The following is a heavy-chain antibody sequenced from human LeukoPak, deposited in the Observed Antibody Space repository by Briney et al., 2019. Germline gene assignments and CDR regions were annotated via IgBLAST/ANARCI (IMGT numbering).Heavy chain of an antibody. D-gene: IGHD3-10*01. Sequence: GRSLRLSCAASGFTFSSYAMHWVHQAPGKGLEWVAVISYDGSNKYYADSVKGRFTISRDNSKNTLYLQMNSLRAEDTAVYYCARAHTMVRGVNFDYWGQGTLVTVSS. CDR1: GFTFSSYA. CDR3: ARAHTMVRGVNFDY. V-gene: IGHV3-30*04. J-gene: IGHJ4*02. CDR2: ISYDGSNK.